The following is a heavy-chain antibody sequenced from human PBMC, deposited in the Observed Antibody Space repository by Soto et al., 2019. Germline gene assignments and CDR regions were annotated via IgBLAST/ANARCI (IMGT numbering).Heavy chain of an antibody. J-gene: IGHJ6*02. CDR1: GFTFSSYA. CDR2: ISYDGSNK. Sequence: QVQLVESGGGVVQPGRSLRLSCAASGFTFSSYAMHWVRQAPGKGLEWVAVISYDGSNKYYADSVKGRFTISRDNSKNTLYLKQNSRRVEHTVGYYGAGVLLKGLAVYGTDVRGQGTPVTV. D-gene: IGHD3-22*01. V-gene: IGHV3-30-3*01. CDR3: AGVLLKGLAVYGTDV.